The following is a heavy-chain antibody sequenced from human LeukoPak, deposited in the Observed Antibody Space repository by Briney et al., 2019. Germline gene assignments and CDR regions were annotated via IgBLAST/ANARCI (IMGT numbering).Heavy chain of an antibody. CDR3: ARVRQWLVPGALDY. V-gene: IGHV3-66*01. CDR2: IYSGGST. D-gene: IGHD6-19*01. J-gene: IGHJ4*02. CDR1: GFTVSSNY. Sequence: GGSLRLSCAASGFTVSSNYMSWVRQAPGKGLEWVSVIYSGGSTYYADSVKGRFTISRDNSKNTLYLQMNSLRAEDTAVYYCARVRQWLVPGALDYWGQGTLVTVSS.